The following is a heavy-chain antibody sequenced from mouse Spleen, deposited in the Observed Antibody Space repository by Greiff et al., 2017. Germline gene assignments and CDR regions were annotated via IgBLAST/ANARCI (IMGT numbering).Heavy chain of an antibody. CDR3: AENGGDGAMDY. Sequence: QVQLQQSGPGLVQPSQSLSITCTASGFSLTSYGVHWVRQSPGKGLEWLGVIWRGGSTDYYAAFMSRLSITTDNSKNQVLFKINSLQADDTAIYYCAENGGDGAMDYWGQGTSVTVSS. V-gene: IGHV2-5*01. CDR2: IWRGGST. D-gene: IGHD3-3*01. CDR1: GFSLTSYG. J-gene: IGHJ4*01.